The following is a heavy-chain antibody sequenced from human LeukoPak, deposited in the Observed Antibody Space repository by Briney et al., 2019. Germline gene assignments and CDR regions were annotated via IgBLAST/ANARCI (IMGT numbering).Heavy chain of an antibody. CDR3: AKGRYGSGSYSEFDY. D-gene: IGHD3-10*01. CDR1: GFTFSSYA. V-gene: IGHV3-23*01. CDR2: ISGSGGST. Sequence: PGGSLRLSCAASGFTFSSYAMSWVRQAPGRGLEWVSAISGSGGSTYYADSVKGRFTISRDNSKNTLYLQMNSLRAEDTAVYYCAKGRYGSGSYSEFDYWGQGTLVTVSS. J-gene: IGHJ4*02.